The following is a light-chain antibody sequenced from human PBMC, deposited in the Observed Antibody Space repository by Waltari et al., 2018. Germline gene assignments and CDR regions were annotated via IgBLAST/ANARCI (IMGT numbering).Light chain of an antibody. CDR1: SSDVGGYKY. Sequence: QSALTQPRSVSGSPGQSVTISCTGTSSDVGGYKYVSWYQQHPGKGPKVLIYDVSKRPPGVPDRFPASKSDNTASLTISGLQAEDEADYHGCSYAGNHVWVFGGGTKLTVL. J-gene: IGLJ3*02. V-gene: IGLV2-11*01. CDR3: CSYAGNHVWV. CDR2: DVS.